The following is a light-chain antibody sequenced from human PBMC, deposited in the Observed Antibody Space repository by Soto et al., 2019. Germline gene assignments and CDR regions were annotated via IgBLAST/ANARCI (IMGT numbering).Light chain of an antibody. Sequence: EIVLTQSQATLSVSPGERVSLSCRASQTVDSNLAWYQQKPGQAPRLLIYGASTRATGIPDRFSGSESGTEFTLTISSLQSADFAVYYCQQYNDWPTFGQGTKVEIK. CDR3: QQYNDWPT. J-gene: IGKJ1*01. V-gene: IGKV3-15*01. CDR1: QTVDSN. CDR2: GAS.